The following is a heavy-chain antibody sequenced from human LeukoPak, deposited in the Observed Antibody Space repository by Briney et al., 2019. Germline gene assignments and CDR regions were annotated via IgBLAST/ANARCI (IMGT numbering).Heavy chain of an antibody. J-gene: IGHJ6*02. V-gene: IGHV1-24*01. D-gene: IGHD3-10*01. CDR2: FDPEDDER. CDR1: GYILSELS. Sequence: ASVKVSCKVSGYILSELSMHWVRQAPGKGLEWMGGFDPEDDERIYAQKFQGRVTMTRDTSISTAYMELSRLRSDDTAVYYCARGAFYYYGSGSYSGMDVWGQGTTVTVSS. CDR3: ARGAFYYYGSGSYSGMDV.